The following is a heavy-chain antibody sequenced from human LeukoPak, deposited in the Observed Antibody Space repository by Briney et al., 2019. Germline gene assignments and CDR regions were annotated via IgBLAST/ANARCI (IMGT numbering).Heavy chain of an antibody. Sequence: NSGGSLILSCAGSGFNFQYAWMTWVRQAPGKGLEWVGRIKSKRDGETTDYAALVKSRFSISRDDSKNTVYLQMNSLRTEDTAVYYCTSLVGSPTYWGQGTLVAVSS. CDR1: GFNFQYAW. D-gene: IGHD4-23*01. V-gene: IGHV3-15*01. CDR2: IKSKRDGETT. J-gene: IGHJ4*02. CDR3: TSLVGSPTY.